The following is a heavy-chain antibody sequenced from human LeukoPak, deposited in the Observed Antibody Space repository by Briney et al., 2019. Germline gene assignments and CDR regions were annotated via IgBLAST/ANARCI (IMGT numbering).Heavy chain of an antibody. CDR2: ISGGDYT. V-gene: IGHV3-23*01. J-gene: IGHJ6*03. Sequence: GGSLRLSCAASGFTFSSYAMSWVRQAPGKGLEWVSGISGGDYTEHADSVKGRFTISRDNSKNTLYLQMNTLRVEDTALYYCAKSRNFYYYFMEVSGRGTKVTISS. CDR3: AKSRNFYYYFMEV. CDR1: GFTFSSYA.